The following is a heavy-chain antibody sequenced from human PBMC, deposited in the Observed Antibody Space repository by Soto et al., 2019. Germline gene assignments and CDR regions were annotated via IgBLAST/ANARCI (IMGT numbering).Heavy chain of an antibody. CDR3: ARGDYSNYGLDYFDY. D-gene: IGHD4-4*01. V-gene: IGHV3-7*05. J-gene: IGHJ4*02. CDR2: IKQDGSEK. CDR1: GFTFSSYW. Sequence: GGSLRLSCAASGFTFSSYWMSWVRQAPGKGLEWVANIKQDGSEKYYVDSVKGRFTISRDNAKNSLYLQMNSLRAEDTAVYYCARGDYSNYGLDYFDYWGQGTLVTVSP.